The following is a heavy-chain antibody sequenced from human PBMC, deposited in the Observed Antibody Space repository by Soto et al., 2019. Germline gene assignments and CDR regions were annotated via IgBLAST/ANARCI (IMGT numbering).Heavy chain of an antibody. CDR2: ITGSGDYT. D-gene: IGHD3-22*01. CDR1: GFTFSSYA. V-gene: IGHV3-23*01. J-gene: IGHJ4*02. CDR3: AKARYYDSTGHLYYFDH. Sequence: PARSLRLSCAASGFTFSSYAMSCVREAPSKGLEWVSGITGSGDYTYYADSVKGRFTTSRDNSKHTLYLQMASLRAEDTAVYYCAKARYYDSTGHLYYFDHCGQGTRVTVSS.